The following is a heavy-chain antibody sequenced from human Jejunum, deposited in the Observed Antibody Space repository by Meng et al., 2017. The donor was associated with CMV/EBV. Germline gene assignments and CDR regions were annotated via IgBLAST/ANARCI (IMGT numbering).Heavy chain of an antibody. CDR1: GISVTTTY. Sequence: QLVESGXGLVQPGGXLGLPCAVSGISVTTTYMTWVRQTPGKGLEWVSVIYSGADKTYYADSVKGRFTISRDSSKNTLYLQMSSLRAGDTAVYYCARGAMSFESWGQGTLVTVSS. V-gene: IGHV3-66*01. CDR2: IYSGADKT. D-gene: IGHD3-16*01. CDR3: ARGAMSFES. J-gene: IGHJ5*01.